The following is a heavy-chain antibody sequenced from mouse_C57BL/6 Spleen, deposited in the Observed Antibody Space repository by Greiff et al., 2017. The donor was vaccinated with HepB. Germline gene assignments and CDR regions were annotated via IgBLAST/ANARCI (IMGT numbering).Heavy chain of an antibody. CDR2: ISSGGSYT. V-gene: IGHV5-6*02. J-gene: IGHJ3*01. CDR3: ARRGTMVTTDGFAY. D-gene: IGHD2-2*01. CDR1: GFTFSSYG. Sequence: EVKLMESGGDLVKPGGSLKLSCAASGFTFSSYGMSWVRQTPDKRLEWVATISSGGSYTYYPDSVKGRFTISRDNAKNTLYLQMSSLKSEDTAMYYCARRGTMVTTDGFAYWGQGTLVTVSA.